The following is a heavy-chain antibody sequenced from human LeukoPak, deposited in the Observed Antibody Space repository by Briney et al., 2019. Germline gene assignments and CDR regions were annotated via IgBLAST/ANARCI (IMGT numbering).Heavy chain of an antibody. CDR1: GFTFDDYA. V-gene: IGHV3-9*03. CDR2: ISWNSGSI. J-gene: IGHJ3*02. D-gene: IGHD4-23*01. CDR3: AKMGGGNSEAFDI. Sequence: GRSLRLSCAASGFTFDDYAMHWVRQAPGKGLEWVSGISWNSGSIGYADSVKGRFTISRGNAKNSLYLQMNSLRAEDMALYYCAKMGGGNSEAFDIWGQGTMVTVSS.